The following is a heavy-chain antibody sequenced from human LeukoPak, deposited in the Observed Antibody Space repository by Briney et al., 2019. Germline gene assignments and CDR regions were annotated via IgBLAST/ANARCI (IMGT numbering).Heavy chain of an antibody. CDR2: ISYDGSNK. J-gene: IGHJ3*02. V-gene: IGHV3-30*04. Sequence: GGSLRLSCAASGFTFSSHAMHWVRQAPGKGLEWVAMISYDGSNKYYADSVKGRFTISRDNSKNTLYLQMNSLRAEDTAVYYCARGAYYFDSSGYSGAFDIWGQGTTVTVSS. D-gene: IGHD3-22*01. CDR3: ARGAYYFDSSGYSGAFDI. CDR1: GFTFSSHA.